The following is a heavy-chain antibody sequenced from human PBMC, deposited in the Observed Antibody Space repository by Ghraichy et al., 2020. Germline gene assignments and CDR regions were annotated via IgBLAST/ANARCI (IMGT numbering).Heavy chain of an antibody. CDR2: INHSGST. CDR1: GGSFSGYY. V-gene: IGHV4-34*01. Sequence: SETLSLTCAVYGGSFSGYYWSWIRQPPGKGLEWIGEINHSGSTNYNPSLKSRVTISVDTSKNQFSLKLSSVTAADTAVYYCARNVRRRDGYNDWGQGTLVTVSS. CDR3: ARNVRRRDGYND. D-gene: IGHD5-24*01. J-gene: IGHJ4*02.